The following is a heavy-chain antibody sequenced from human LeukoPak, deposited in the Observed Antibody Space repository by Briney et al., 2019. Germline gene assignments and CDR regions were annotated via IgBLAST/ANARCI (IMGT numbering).Heavy chain of an antibody. V-gene: IGHV4-31*03. CDR3: ARDPGIAAAGAFDI. D-gene: IGHD6-13*01. CDR1: GGSISSGGYY. J-gene: IGHJ3*02. Sequence: SQTLSLTCTVSGGSISSGGYYWSWIRQHPGKGLEWIGYIYYCGSTYYNPSLKSRVTISVDTSKNQFSLKLSSVTAADTAVYYCARDPGIAAAGAFDIWGQGTMVTVSS. CDR2: IYYCGST.